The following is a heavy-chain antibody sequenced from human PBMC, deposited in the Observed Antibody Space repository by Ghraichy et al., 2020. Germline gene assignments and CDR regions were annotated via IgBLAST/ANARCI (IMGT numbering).Heavy chain of an antibody. CDR3: ATGAPRRLWFGERSFLNFDY. Sequence: ASVKVSCKVSGYTLTELSMHWVRQAPGKGLEWMGGFDPEDGETIYAQKFQGRVTMTEDTSTDTAYMELSSLRSEDTAVYYCATGAPRRLWFGERSFLNFDYWGQGTLVTVSS. D-gene: IGHD3-10*01. V-gene: IGHV1-24*01. J-gene: IGHJ4*02. CDR2: FDPEDGET. CDR1: GYTLTELS.